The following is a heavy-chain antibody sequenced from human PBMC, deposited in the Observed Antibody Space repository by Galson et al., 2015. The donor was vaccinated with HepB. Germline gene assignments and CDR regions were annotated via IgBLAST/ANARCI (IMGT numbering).Heavy chain of an antibody. CDR3: ARDLDRNYGGNSAFDI. CDR1: GYTFTSYG. CDR2: ISAYNGNT. Sequence: SVKVSCKASGYTFTSYGISWVRQAPGQGLEWMGWISAYNGNTNNAQKLQGRVTMTTDTSTSTAYMELRSLRSDDTAVYYCARDLDRNYGGNSAFDIWGQGTMVTVSS. V-gene: IGHV1-18*01. J-gene: IGHJ3*02. D-gene: IGHD4-23*01.